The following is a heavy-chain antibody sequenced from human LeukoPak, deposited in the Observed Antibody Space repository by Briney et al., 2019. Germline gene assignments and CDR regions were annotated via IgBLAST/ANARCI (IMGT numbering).Heavy chain of an antibody. V-gene: IGHV1-8*01. J-gene: IGHJ3*01. CDR3: ARRTPRCGGTCYDAFDV. Sequence: ASVTVSCKPSGYTFIDYDINWVRQAPGQGLEWMGLMSPHNGHTEYAQNFQGRVTMTRDTSTGTAYMELRSLRSEDTAVYYCARRTPRCGGTCYDAFDVWGQGTMVTVSS. D-gene: IGHD2-21*01. CDR1: GYTFIDYD. CDR2: MSPHNGHT.